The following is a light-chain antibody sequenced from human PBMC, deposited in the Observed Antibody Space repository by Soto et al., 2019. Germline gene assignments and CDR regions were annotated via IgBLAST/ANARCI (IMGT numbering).Light chain of an antibody. J-gene: IGLJ1*01. V-gene: IGLV2-14*01. Sequence: QSALTQPASVSGSPGQSITISCTGTNSDVGGHNYVSWYQHHPGKAPKLVLYKVSNRPSGVSYRFSGSKSGNTASLTISELRAEDEDDYYCSSFTSRTLGVFGTGTKVTVL. CDR1: NSDVGGHNY. CDR3: SSFTSRTLGV. CDR2: KVS.